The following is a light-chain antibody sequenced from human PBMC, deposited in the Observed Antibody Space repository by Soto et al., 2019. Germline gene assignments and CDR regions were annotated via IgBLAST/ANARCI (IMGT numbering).Light chain of an antibody. J-gene: IGKJ1*01. CDR2: KAS. CDR3: QQCNRYPPT. Sequence: DIQMTQSPSTLSASVGDRVTITCRASQSIISWLAWYQQKPGKAPKVLIYKASNLRSGVPSRFSGSGSGTDFTLTISSLQPDDCATYYCQQCNRYPPTCGQGTTVDIK. V-gene: IGKV1-5*03. CDR1: QSIISW.